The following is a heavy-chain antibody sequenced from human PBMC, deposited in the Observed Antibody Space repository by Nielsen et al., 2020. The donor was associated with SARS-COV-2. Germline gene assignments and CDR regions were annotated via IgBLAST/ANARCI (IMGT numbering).Heavy chain of an antibody. J-gene: IGHJ3*02. D-gene: IGHD2-15*01. CDR3: VVEGYCSGGSCARDAFDI. V-gene: IGHV1-69*06. CDR1: GGTFSSYA. Sequence: SVKVSCKASGGTFSSYAISWVRQAPGQGLEWMGGIIPIFGTANYAQKFQGRVTITADKSTSTAYMELSSLRSEDTAVYYCVVEGYCSGGSCARDAFDIWGQGTMVTVSS. CDR2: IIPIFGTA.